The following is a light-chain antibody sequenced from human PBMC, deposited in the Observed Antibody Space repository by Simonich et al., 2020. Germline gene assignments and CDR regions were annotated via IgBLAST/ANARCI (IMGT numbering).Light chain of an antibody. J-gene: IGLJ2*01. V-gene: IGLV2-14*03. CDR1: SSDVGGYNY. CDR3: SSYTSSSTVV. CDR2: DVS. Sequence: QSALTQPASVSGSPGPSITISCTGTSSDVGGYNYVSRYQQHPGKAPKLMIYDVSNRPSGVSNRVSGSKSGNTASLTISGLQAEDEADYYCSSYTSSSTVVFGGGTKLTVL.